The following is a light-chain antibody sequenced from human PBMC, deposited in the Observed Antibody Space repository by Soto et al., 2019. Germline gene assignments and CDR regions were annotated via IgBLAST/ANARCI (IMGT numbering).Light chain of an antibody. CDR3: QQSYSTPRT. J-gene: IGKJ1*01. Sequence: ESVLTQSPGTLSLSPGERATLSCRASQSVSSSYLAWYQQKPGQAPRLLIYGASSRATGIPDRFSGSGSGTDFTLTISRLEPEDFATYYCQQSYSTPRTFGQGTKVDIK. V-gene: IGKV3-20*01. CDR1: QSVSSSY. CDR2: GAS.